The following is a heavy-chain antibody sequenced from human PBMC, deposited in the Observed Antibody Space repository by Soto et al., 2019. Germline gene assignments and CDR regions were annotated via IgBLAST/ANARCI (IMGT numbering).Heavy chain of an antibody. CDR3: ALAGITYYYDSSGYYPGAFDI. J-gene: IGHJ3*02. V-gene: IGHV3-21*01. CDR1: GFTFSSYS. CDR2: ISSSSSYI. D-gene: IGHD3-22*01. Sequence: GGSLRLSCAASGFTFSSYSMNWVRKAPGKGLEWVSSISSSSSYIYYADSVKGRFTISRDNSKNTLYLQMNSLRAEDTAVYYCALAGITYYYDSSGYYPGAFDIWGQGTMVTVSS.